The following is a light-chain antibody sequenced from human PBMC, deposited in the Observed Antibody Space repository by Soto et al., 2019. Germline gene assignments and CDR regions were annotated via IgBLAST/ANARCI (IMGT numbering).Light chain of an antibody. CDR1: SSDVGGYNY. J-gene: IGLJ2*01. Sequence: QSVLTQSRSVSGSPGQSITISCTGTSSDVGGYNYVSWYQQHPGKAPKLMIYDVSKRPSGVPDRFSGSKSDNTASLTISGLQAEDEADYYCCSYAGSYSVVFGGGTKLTVL. CDR2: DVS. V-gene: IGLV2-11*01. CDR3: CSYAGSYSVV.